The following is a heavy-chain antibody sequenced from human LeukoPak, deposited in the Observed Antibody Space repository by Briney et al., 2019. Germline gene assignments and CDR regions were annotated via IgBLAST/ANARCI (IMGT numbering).Heavy chain of an antibody. CDR2: IYTSGST. CDR3: ARLKDNDFWSGYYLDY. Sequence: SQTLSLTYTVSGGSITSATYYWSWIRQPAGKGLEWIGRIYTSGSTNYNPSLKSRVTMSVDTSKNQFSLKLSSVTAADTAVYYCARLKDNDFWSGYYLDYWGQGTLVTVSS. J-gene: IGHJ4*02. V-gene: IGHV4-61*02. CDR1: GGSITSATYY. D-gene: IGHD3-3*01.